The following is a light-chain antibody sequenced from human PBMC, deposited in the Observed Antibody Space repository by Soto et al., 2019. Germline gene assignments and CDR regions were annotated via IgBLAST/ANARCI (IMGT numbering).Light chain of an antibody. CDR1: QSVSSS. V-gene: IGKV3-15*01. Sequence: DIVMTQSPCTLSVSPGERATISCRASQSVSSSLAWYQQRPGQAPRLLIYGASTRATGVPARFSGSGSGTDFTLTITSLQSEDFAVYSCQQYNNWPPYTFGQGTKLQIK. J-gene: IGKJ2*01. CDR2: GAS. CDR3: QQYNNWPPYT.